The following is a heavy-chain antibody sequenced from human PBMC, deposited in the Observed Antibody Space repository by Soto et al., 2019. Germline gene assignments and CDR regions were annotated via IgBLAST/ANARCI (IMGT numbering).Heavy chain of an antibody. V-gene: IGHV1-2*04. CDR2: INPNSGGT. Sequence: ASVKVSCKASGYTFTGYYMHWVRQAPGQGLEWMGWINPNSGGTNYAQKFQGWVTMTRDTSISTAYMELRSLRSDDTAVYYCARDSSSGRYDFDYWGQGTLVTVSS. CDR3: ARDSSSGRYDFDY. CDR1: GYTFTGYY. D-gene: IGHD6-19*01. J-gene: IGHJ4*02.